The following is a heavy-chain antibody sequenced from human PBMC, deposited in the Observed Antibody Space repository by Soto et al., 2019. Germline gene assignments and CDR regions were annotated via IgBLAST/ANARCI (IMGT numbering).Heavy chain of an antibody. CDR1: RGTFSSYG. CDR3: ARGDSSSGVLGYYYNSMDV. V-gene: IGHV1-69*13. J-gene: IGHJ6*04. Sequence: SVNVSCKASRGTFSSYGISWVRQAPGQGLAWMGGIIPIFDTANYAQKLQGRVTITADESTSTAYMELSSLRSEATAVYYCARGDSSSGVLGYYYNSMDVWGKGTTVTAPQ. D-gene: IGHD6-6*01. CDR2: IIPIFDTA.